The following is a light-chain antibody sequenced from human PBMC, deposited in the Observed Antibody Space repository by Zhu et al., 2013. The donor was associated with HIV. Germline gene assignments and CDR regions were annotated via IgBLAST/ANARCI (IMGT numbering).Light chain of an antibody. Sequence: QSALTQPASVSASPGQSITISCTGTSSDVGGYNSVSWYQQYSGKASRLLIYEVSNRPSGVSNRFSGSKSGNTASLTISGLQAEDEADYFCCSYAGNFWMFGGGTKLTVL. CDR2: EVS. V-gene: IGLV2-14*01. CDR3: CSYAGNFWM. J-gene: IGLJ3*02. CDR1: SSDVGGYNS.